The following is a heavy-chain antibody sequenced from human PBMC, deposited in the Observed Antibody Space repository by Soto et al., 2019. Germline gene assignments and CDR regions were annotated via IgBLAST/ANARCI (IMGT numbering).Heavy chain of an antibody. Sequence: SVKVSCKASGGTFSSYAISWVRQAPGQGLEWMGGTIPIFGTANYAQKFQGRVTITADESTSTAYMELSSLRSEDTAVYYCARLRYCSGGSCSNHDYWGQGTLVTVSS. J-gene: IGHJ4*02. CDR2: TIPIFGTA. CDR1: GGTFSSYA. D-gene: IGHD2-15*01. CDR3: ARLRYCSGGSCSNHDY. V-gene: IGHV1-69*13.